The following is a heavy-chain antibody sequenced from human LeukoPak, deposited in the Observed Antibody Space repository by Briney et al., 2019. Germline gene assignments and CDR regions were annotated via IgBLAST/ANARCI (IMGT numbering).Heavy chain of an antibody. CDR1: GFTFGDYA. D-gene: IGHD6-19*01. CDR3: TREIAVAFTLYYYYYMDV. V-gene: IGHV3-49*04. CDR2: IRSKAYGGTT. J-gene: IGHJ6*03. Sequence: GGSLRLSCTASGFTFGDYAMSWVRQAPGKGREWVGFIRSKAYGGTTEYAASVKGRFTISRDDSKSLAYLQMNSLKTEDTAVYYCTREIAVAFTLYYYYYMDVWGKGTTVTISS.